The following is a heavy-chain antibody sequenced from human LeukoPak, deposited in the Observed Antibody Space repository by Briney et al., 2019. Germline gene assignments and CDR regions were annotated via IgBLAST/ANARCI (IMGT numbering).Heavy chain of an antibody. CDR3: AKVGRGWFYYFDY. Sequence: PGGSLRLSCAASGFTFSSYSMNWVRQAPGKGLGWVSSISSSSSYIYYADSVKGRFTISRDNAKNSLYLQMNSLRAEDTAVYYCAKVGRGWFYYFDYWGQGTLVTVSS. CDR2: ISSSSSYI. V-gene: IGHV3-21*04. D-gene: IGHD6-19*01. J-gene: IGHJ4*02. CDR1: GFTFSSYS.